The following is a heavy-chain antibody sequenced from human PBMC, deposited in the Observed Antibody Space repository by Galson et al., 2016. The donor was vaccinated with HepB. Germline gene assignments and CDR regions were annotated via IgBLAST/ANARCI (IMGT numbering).Heavy chain of an antibody. CDR2: IYPGDSDT. J-gene: IGHJ4*02. CDR3: ARHVTGLAHGDCGLDY. D-gene: IGHD2-21*02. Sequence: QSGAEVKKPGESLKISCKVSGYSFTNYWIGWVRQMPGKGLEWMGIIYPGDSDTRYSPSFQGQVTISAGKSINIAYLQWSSLKASDTAVYYCARHVTGLAHGDCGLDYWGQGTRVTVCS. CDR1: GYSFTNYW. V-gene: IGHV5-51*01.